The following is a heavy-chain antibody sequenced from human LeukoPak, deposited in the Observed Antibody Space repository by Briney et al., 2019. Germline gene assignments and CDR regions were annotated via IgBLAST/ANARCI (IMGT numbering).Heavy chain of an antibody. CDR3: AREALNLKYYYDSSGYYYRGTYYFDY. CDR2: IKQDGSEK. CDR1: GFTFSSYW. D-gene: IGHD3-22*01. J-gene: IGHJ4*02. Sequence: PGGSLRLSCAASGFTFSSYWMSWVRQAPGKGLEWVANIKQDGSEKYYVDSVKGRFTISRDNAKNSLYLQMNSLRAEDTAVYYCAREALNLKYYYDSSGYYYRGTYYFDYWGQGTLVTVSS. V-gene: IGHV3-7*01.